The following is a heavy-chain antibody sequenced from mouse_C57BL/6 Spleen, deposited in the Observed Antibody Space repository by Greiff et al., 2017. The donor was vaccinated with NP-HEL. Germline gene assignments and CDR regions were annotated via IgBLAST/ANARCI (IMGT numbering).Heavy chain of an antibody. CDR2: IWGDGSA. CDR1: GFSLTSYG. Sequence: VQLKEPGPGLVAPWQSLSITCKVSGFSLTSYGVSWVRQRPGKGLEWLGVIWGDGSANYHSALISRLSICKDNSKCQVFLKLNSLQTDDTSTDYCASHYGSHPWYFDVWGTGTTVTVSS. D-gene: IGHD2-1*01. J-gene: IGHJ1*03. V-gene: IGHV2-3*01. CDR3: ASHYGSHPWYFDV.